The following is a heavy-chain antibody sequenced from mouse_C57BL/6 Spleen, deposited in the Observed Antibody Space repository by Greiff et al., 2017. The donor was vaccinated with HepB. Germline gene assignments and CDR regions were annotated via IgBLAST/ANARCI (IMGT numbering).Heavy chain of an antibody. V-gene: IGHV1-55*01. CDR2: IYPGSGST. CDR3: ARRKEIGSSPYYYAMGY. CDR1: GYTFTSYW. D-gene: IGHD1-1*01. J-gene: IGHJ4*01. Sequence: QVQLQQPGAELVKPGASVKMSCKASGYTFTSYWITWVKQRPGQGLEWIGDIYPGSGSTNYNEKFKSKATLTVDTSSSTAYMQLSSLTSEDSAVYYCARRKEIGSSPYYYAMGYWGQGTSVTVSS.